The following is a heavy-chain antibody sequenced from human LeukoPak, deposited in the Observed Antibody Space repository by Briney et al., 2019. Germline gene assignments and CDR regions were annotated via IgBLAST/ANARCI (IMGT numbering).Heavy chain of an antibody. D-gene: IGHD1-26*01. Sequence: GGSLRLSCAASGFTFSSYGMHWVRQAPGKGLEWVAVISYDGSNKYYADSVKGRFTISRDNSKNTLYLQMNSLRAEDTAVYYCAKSAYSGEYGDYVDYWGQGTLVTVSS. J-gene: IGHJ4*02. CDR1: GFTFSSYG. CDR3: AKSAYSGEYGDYVDY. CDR2: ISYDGSNK. V-gene: IGHV3-30*18.